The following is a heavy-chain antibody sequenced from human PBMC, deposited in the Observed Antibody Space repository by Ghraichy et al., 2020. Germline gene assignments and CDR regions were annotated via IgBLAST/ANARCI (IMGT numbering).Heavy chain of an antibody. CDR1: GFTFSSYW. J-gene: IGHJ6*02. Sequence: GESLNISCAASGFTFSSYWMHWVRQAPGKGLVWVSRINSDGSSTSYADSVKGRFTISRDNAKNKLYLQMNSLRAEETAVYYCARDLLRFLEWWNGMDVWGQGTTVTVSS. V-gene: IGHV3-74*01. CDR3: ARDLLRFLEWWNGMDV. CDR2: INSDGSST. D-gene: IGHD3-3*01.